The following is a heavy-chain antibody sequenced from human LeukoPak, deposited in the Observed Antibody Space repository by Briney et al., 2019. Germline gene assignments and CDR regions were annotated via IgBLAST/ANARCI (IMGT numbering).Heavy chain of an antibody. D-gene: IGHD6-13*01. J-gene: IGHJ4*02. V-gene: IGHV1-2*02. Sequence: GASVRVSCKASGGTFSSYAISWVRQAPGQGLEWMGWINPNSGGTNYAQKFQGRVTMTRDTSISTAYMELSRLRSDDTAVYYCARDDSVRSSWSSFDYWGQGTLVTVSS. CDR2: INPNSGGT. CDR1: GGTFSSYA. CDR3: ARDDSVRSSWSSFDY.